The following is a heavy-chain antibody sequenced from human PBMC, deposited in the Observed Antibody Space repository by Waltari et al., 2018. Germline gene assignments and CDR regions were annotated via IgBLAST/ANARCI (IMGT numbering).Heavy chain of an antibody. CDR3: AKDYRYYDSSGYPDY. CDR2: ISGSGGTT. D-gene: IGHD3-22*01. CDR1: GFTFSSYA. Sequence: EAQLVESGGGLVQPGGSLRLSCAASGFTFSSYALSWVRQAPGKGLEWVSGISGSGGTTYYADSVRGRFSISRDNSKNTLYLQMNSLRAEDTAVYYCAKDYRYYDSSGYPDYWGQGTLVTVSS. J-gene: IGHJ4*02. V-gene: IGHV3-23*04.